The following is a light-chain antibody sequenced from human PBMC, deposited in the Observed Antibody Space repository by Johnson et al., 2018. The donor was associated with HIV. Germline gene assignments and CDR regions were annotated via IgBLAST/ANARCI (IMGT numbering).Light chain of an antibody. CDR3: GTWDSSLGAYV. CDR1: SSNIGNNY. CDR2: EIN. V-gene: IGLV1-51*02. Sequence: QAVLTQPPSVSAAPGQKVTISCSGSSSNIGNNYISWFQHLPGSAPKLLIYEINKRPSGIPDRFSGSKSGTSATLGITGLQTGDEADYYCGTWDSSLGAYVFGTGTKVSVL. J-gene: IGLJ1*01.